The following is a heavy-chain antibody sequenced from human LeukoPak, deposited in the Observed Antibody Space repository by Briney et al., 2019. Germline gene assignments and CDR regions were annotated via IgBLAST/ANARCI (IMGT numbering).Heavy chain of an antibody. CDR3: ERGWGYRSPNSDY. CDR2: INPNSGGT. CDR1: GYTLTGYY. J-gene: IGHJ4*02. D-gene: IGHD6-13*01. V-gene: IGHV1-2*02. Sequence: ASVKVSCKASGYTLTGYYIHWVRQAPGQGLEWMGWINPNSGGTNYAQKFQGRVTMTRDTSISTAYMELSRLRSDDTAVYYCERGWGYRSPNSDYWGKGTLVTVSS.